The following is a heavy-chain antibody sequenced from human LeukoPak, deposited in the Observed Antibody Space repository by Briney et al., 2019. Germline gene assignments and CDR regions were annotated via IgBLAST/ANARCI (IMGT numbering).Heavy chain of an antibody. Sequence: MSSETLSLTCAVYGGSFSGYYWSWIRQPPGKGLEWIGEINHSGSTNYNPSLKSRVTISVDTSKNQFSLKLSSVTAADTAVYYCARDMRGYSSGNIDYWGQGTLVTVSS. D-gene: IGHD6-19*01. CDR2: INHSGST. CDR3: ARDMRGYSSGNIDY. V-gene: IGHV4-34*01. CDR1: GGSFSGYY. J-gene: IGHJ4*02.